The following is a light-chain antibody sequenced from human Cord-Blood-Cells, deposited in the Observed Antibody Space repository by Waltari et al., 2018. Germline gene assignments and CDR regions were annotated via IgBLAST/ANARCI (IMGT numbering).Light chain of an antibody. V-gene: IGKV3-15*01. Sequence: EIVMTQSPATLSVSPGERATLACRASQSVSSNFAWYQQKPGQAPRLLIYGASTRATGIPARVRGSGSGTEFTLTVSSLQSEDFSVYYCQQYNNWPPYTFGQGTKLEIK. CDR2: GAS. CDR3: QQYNNWPPYT. J-gene: IGKJ2*01. CDR1: QSVSSN.